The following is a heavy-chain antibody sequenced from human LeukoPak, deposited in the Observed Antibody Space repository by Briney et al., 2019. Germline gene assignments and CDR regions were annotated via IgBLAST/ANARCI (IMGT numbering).Heavy chain of an antibody. Sequence: PSETLSLTCTVSGGSINSGSYYWNWIRQSAGKGLEWIGHIYTTGSTNCNPSLKSRVTISLDTSKYQFSLRLSSVTAADTAVYYCATPSWSRDGYVGAFDIWGQGTMVTVSS. D-gene: IGHD5-24*01. CDR3: ATPSWSRDGYVGAFDI. CDR1: GGSINSGSYY. CDR2: IYTTGST. V-gene: IGHV4-61*09. J-gene: IGHJ3*02.